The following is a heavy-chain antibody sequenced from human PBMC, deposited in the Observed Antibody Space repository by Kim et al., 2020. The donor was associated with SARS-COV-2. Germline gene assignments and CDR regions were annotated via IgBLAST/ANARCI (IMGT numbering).Heavy chain of an antibody. CDR2: INPNSGGT. J-gene: IGHJ3*02. D-gene: IGHD3-22*01. Sequence: ASVKVSCKASGYTFTGYYMHWVRQAPGQGLEWMGRINPNSGGTNYAQKFQGRVTMTRDTSISTAYMELSRLRSDDTAVYYCARASTMIVVVIINDAFDIWGQGTMVTVSS. CDR3: ARASTMIVVVIINDAFDI. CDR1: GYTFTGYY. V-gene: IGHV1-2*06.